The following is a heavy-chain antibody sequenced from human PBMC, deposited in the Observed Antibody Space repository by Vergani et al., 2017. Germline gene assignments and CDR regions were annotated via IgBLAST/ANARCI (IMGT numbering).Heavy chain of an antibody. CDR1: GGSISSGDYY. J-gene: IGHJ5*02. CDR2: IYYSGST. CDR3: ARGGNCGGDCYFFGVFPNWFDP. D-gene: IGHD2-21*02. Sequence: QVQLQESGPGLVKPSQTLSLTCTVSGGSISSGDYYWSWIRQPPGKGLEWIGYIYYSGSTYYNPSLKSRVTISVDTSKNQFSLKLSSVTAADTAVYYCARGGNCGGDCYFFGVFPNWFDPWGQGTLVTVSS. V-gene: IGHV4-30-4*08.